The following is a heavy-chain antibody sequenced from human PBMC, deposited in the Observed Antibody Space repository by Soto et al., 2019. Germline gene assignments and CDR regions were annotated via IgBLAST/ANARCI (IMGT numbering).Heavy chain of an antibody. J-gene: IGHJ6*02. CDR2: IYSGGST. CDR3: ARVLEWLSTDDYGMDV. Sequence: GGSLRLSCAASGFTVSSNYMSWVRQAPGKGLEWVSVIYSGGSTYYADSVKGRFTISRDNSKNTLYLQMNSLRAEDTAVYYCARVLEWLSTDDYGMDVWGQGTMVTVSS. CDR1: GFTVSSNY. D-gene: IGHD3-3*01. V-gene: IGHV3-53*01.